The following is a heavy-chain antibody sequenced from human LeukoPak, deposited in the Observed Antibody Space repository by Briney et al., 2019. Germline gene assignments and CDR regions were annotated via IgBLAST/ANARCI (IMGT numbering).Heavy chain of an antibody. Sequence: GSLRLSCAASGFTFSSYWMSWVRQAPGKGLEWIGYIYYSGSTNYNPSLKSRVTISVDTSKNQFSPKLSSVTAADTAVYYCARGPGDYVDYWGQGTLVTVSS. CDR3: ARGPGDYVDY. CDR2: IYYSGST. V-gene: IGHV4-59*01. J-gene: IGHJ4*02. CDR1: GFTFSSYW. D-gene: IGHD4-17*01.